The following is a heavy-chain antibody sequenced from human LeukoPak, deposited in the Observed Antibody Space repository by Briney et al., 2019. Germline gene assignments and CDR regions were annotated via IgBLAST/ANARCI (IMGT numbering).Heavy chain of an antibody. D-gene: IGHD6-13*01. CDR2: ISYDGSNK. CDR3: ATYSSSWPLRDAFDI. J-gene: IGHJ3*02. V-gene: IGHV3-30*04. CDR1: GFTFSSYA. Sequence: GGSLRLSCAASGFTFSSYAMHWVRQAPGKGLEWVAVISYDGSNKYYADSVKGRFTISRDNSKNTLYLQMNSLRAEDTAVYYCATYSSSWPLRDAFDIWGQGTMVTVSS.